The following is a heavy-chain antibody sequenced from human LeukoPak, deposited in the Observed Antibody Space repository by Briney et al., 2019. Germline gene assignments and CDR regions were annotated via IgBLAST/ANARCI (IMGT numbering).Heavy chain of an antibody. Sequence: WVRQAPGKGLEWIGSIYYSGSTYYNPSLKSRVAISVDTSKNQFSLKLSSVTAADTAVYYCARPGRGVRGVIIRDWGQGTLVTVSS. CDR2: IYYSGST. CDR3: ARPGRGVRGVIIRD. V-gene: IGHV4-39*01. D-gene: IGHD3-10*01. J-gene: IGHJ4*02.